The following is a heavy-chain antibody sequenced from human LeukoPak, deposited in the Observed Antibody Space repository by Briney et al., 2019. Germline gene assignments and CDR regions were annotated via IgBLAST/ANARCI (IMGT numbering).Heavy chain of an antibody. CDR2: ISYDGSNK. Sequence: PGGSLRLSCAASGFTFSSYAMHWVRQAPGKGLEWVAVISYDGSNKYYADSVKGRFTISRDNSKNTLYLQMNSLRAEDTAVYYCATGGHLTSNHYYVPPDFWGQGTLVSVSS. D-gene: IGHD3-22*01. CDR1: GFTFSSYA. J-gene: IGHJ4*02. V-gene: IGHV3-30-3*01. CDR3: ATGGHLTSNHYYVPPDF.